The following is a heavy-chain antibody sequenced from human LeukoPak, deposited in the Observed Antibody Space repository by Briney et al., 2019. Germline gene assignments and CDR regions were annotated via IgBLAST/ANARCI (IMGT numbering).Heavy chain of an antibody. V-gene: IGHV1-69*13. CDR2: IIPIFGTA. Sequence: ASVKVSCKASGGTFSSYAISWVRQAPGQGLKWMGGIIPIFGTANYAQKLQGRVTITADESTSTAYMELSSLRSEDTAVYYCARDRNSGWPFDYWGQGTLVTVSS. J-gene: IGHJ4*02. CDR1: GGTFSSYA. D-gene: IGHD6-19*01. CDR3: ARDRNSGWPFDY.